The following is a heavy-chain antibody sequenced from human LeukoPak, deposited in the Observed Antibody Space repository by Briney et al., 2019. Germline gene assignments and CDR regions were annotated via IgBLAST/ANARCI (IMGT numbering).Heavy chain of an antibody. CDR3: ARRPYSDTSGRLSDV. D-gene: IGHD3-22*01. Sequence: PGGSLRLSCAASGFAFSSYNINWVRQAPGKGLEWISYIGSSGSPTHYADSVGGRFTISRDNAKNSLYLQMNSLRDEDTAVYFCARRPYSDTSGRLSDVWGQGTTVTVSS. CDR1: GFAFSSYN. V-gene: IGHV3-48*02. J-gene: IGHJ6*02. CDR2: IGSSGSPT.